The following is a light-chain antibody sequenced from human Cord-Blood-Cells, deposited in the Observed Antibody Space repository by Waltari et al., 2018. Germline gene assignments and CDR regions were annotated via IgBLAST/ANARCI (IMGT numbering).Light chain of an antibody. J-gene: IGKJ1*01. CDR3: QQYNSYWT. V-gene: IGKV1-5*03. Sequence: DIQMTQSPSTLSASVGDRVTITCRSSKSISSWLAWYQQKAGKAPKILIYTASSLESGVPSRFSGSGSGTEFTLTISSLQPDDFATYYCQQYNSYWTFVQGTKVEIK. CDR2: TAS. CDR1: KSISSW.